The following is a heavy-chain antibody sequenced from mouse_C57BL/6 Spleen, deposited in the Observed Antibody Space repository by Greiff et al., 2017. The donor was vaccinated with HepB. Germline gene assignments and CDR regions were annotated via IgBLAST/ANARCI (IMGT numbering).Heavy chain of an antibody. V-gene: IGHV5-17*01. Sequence: EVQGVESGGGLVKPGGSLKLSCAASGFTFSDYGMHWVRQAPEKGLEWVAYISSGSSTIYYADTVKGRFTISRDNAKNTLFLQMTSLRSEDTAMYYCARSDSSQYYFDYWGQGTTLTVSS. CDR2: ISSGSSTI. J-gene: IGHJ2*01. D-gene: IGHD1-1*01. CDR1: GFTFSDYG. CDR3: ARSDSSQYYFDY.